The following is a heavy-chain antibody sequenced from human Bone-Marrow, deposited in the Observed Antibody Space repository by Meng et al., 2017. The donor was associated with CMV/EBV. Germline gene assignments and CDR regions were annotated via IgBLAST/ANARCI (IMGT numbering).Heavy chain of an antibody. V-gene: IGHV3-23*03. D-gene: IGHD1-26*01. Sequence: GESLKISCAASGFTFSSYAMSWVRQAPGKGLEWVSVIYSGGSSTYYADSVKGRFTISRDNSKNTLYLQMNSLRAEDTAVYYCAKDRQWELGVMDVWGQGTTVTVSS. CDR1: GFTFSSYA. CDR3: AKDRQWELGVMDV. J-gene: IGHJ6*02. CDR2: IYSGGSST.